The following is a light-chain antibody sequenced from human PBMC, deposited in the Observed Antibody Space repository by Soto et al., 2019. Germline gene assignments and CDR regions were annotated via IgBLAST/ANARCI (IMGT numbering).Light chain of an antibody. CDR2: DAS. V-gene: IGKV3-11*01. Sequence: EVVLTLSPAALSLYPGERATFSCRASQNVNNFLAWYQQKPGQAPRLLIYDASNRATGIPARFSGSGSGTDFTLTISSLESEDFAIYYCQQRSNWPTFGQGTRLEV. CDR3: QQRSNWPT. CDR1: QNVNNF. J-gene: IGKJ5*01.